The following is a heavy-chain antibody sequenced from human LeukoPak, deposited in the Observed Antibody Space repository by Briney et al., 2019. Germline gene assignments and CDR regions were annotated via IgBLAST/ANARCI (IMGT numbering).Heavy chain of an antibody. D-gene: IGHD3-22*01. J-gene: IGHJ4*02. V-gene: IGHV1-18*01. CDR3: ARWHYDRSGYYLVDY. CDR1: GYTFTLCG. CDR2: ISTNNGNT. Sequence: ASVKVSCKASGYTFTLCGITWVRQAPGQGLEWMGWISTNNGNTNFAQKLQGRVTMTTDTSTSTANMELRSLRPDDTAVYYCARWHYDRSGYYLVDYWGRGTLLTVSS.